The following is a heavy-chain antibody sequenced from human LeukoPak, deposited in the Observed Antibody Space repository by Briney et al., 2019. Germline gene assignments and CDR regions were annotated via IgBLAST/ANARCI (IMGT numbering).Heavy chain of an antibody. J-gene: IGHJ4*02. Sequence: SETLSLTCTVSGGSISSGGYYWSWIRQHPGKGLEWIGYIYYSGSTYYNPSLKSRLTISVDTSKNQFSLKLSSVTAADTAVYYCAGDISAAGLTYFDYWGQGTLVTVSS. CDR3: AGDISAAGLTYFDY. V-gene: IGHV4-31*03. CDR1: GGSISSGGYY. CDR2: IYYSGST. D-gene: IGHD6-19*01.